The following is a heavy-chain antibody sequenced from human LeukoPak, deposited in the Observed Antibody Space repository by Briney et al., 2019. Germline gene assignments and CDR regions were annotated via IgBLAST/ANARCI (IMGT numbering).Heavy chain of an antibody. J-gene: IGHJ4*02. CDR2: ISTSGDHT. CDR1: GFTFSSYA. Sequence: PWGSMSFTCAASGFTFSSYAMTWVRQAPGKGLEWVSAISTSGDHTYYADSVKGRFTISRDNSKNTLYLQMNSLRAEDTAVYFCAQAQTLTTYWSQGTLVTVSS. V-gene: IGHV3-23*01. CDR3: AQAQTLTTY. D-gene: IGHD4/OR15-4a*01.